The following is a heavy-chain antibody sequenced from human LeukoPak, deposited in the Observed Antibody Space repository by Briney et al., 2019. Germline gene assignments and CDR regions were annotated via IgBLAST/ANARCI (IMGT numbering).Heavy chain of an antibody. V-gene: IGHV4-59*08. J-gene: IGHJ4*02. Sequence: SETLSLTCTVSGGSISSYYWSWIRQPPGKGLEWLGYIYYSGSTNYNPSLKSRVTISVDTSKNQLSLKLSSVTAADTAVYYCATQGSAYSSGWYPYHFDYWGQGTLVTVSS. CDR2: IYYSGST. CDR1: GGSISSYY. CDR3: ATQGSAYSSGWYPYHFDY. D-gene: IGHD6-19*01.